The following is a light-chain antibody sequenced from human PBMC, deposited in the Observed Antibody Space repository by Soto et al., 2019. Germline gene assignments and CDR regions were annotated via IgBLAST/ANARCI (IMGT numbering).Light chain of an antibody. Sequence: DIVMTQSPLSLPVTPGEPASISCRSSQSLLHLNGNNYLDWYLQKPGQSPQLLIYLGSNRASGVPDRFSGSGSGTDFTLKISRVEAEDVGIYYCMQAIQIPVTFGHGTRLE. J-gene: IGKJ5*01. CDR1: QSLLHLNGNNY. V-gene: IGKV2-28*01. CDR2: LGS. CDR3: MQAIQIPVT.